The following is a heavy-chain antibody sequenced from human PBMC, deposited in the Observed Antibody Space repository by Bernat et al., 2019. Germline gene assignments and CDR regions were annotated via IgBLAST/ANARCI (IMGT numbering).Heavy chain of an antibody. J-gene: IGHJ4*02. CDR3: ARGGDYAYYFDY. D-gene: IGHD4-17*01. CDR1: GFTFSSYA. V-gene: IGHV3-23*01. CDR2: ISGSGGST. Sequence: EVQLLESGGGLVQPGGSLRLSCAASGFTFSSYAMSWVRQAPGKGLKWVSAISGSGGSTYYADSVKGRFTISRDNSKNTLYLQMNSLRAEDTAVYYCARGGDYAYYFDYWGQGTLVTVSS.